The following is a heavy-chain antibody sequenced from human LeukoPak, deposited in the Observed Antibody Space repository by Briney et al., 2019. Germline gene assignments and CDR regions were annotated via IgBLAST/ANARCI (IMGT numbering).Heavy chain of an antibody. V-gene: IGHV1-8*03. CDR2: MNPNSGNT. CDR1: GYTFTSYD. J-gene: IGHJ5*02. CDR3: ARGVYYDSSGQRSNWFDP. Sequence: ASVKVSCKASGYTFTSYDISWVRQATGQGLEWMGWMNPNSGNTGYAQKFQGRVTITRNTSISTAYMELSSLRSEDTAVYYCARGVYYDSSGQRSNWFDPWGQGTLVTVSS. D-gene: IGHD3-22*01.